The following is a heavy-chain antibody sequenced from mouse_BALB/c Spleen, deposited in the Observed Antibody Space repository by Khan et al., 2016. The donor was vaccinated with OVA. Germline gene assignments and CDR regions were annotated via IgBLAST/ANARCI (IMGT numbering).Heavy chain of an antibody. J-gene: IGHJ3*01. V-gene: IGHV9-3-1*01. CDR1: GYTFTDYG. Sequence: QIQLVQSGPELKKPGETVKISCKASGYTFTDYGVNWVKQAPGKGLNWMGHINTYTGEPTYADDFKGRFAFSLETSASTAFLQSNDLKNEDTATYFWTRSPTWFVYWGQGTLVTVSA. CDR2: INTYTGEP. CDR3: TRSPTWFVY.